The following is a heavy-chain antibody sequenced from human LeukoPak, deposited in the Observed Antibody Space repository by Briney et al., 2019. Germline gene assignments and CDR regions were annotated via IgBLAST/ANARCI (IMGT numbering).Heavy chain of an antibody. V-gene: IGHV3-48*03. D-gene: IGHD6-6*01. CDR1: EFTFTSYE. J-gene: IGHJ3*02. CDR3: ARGPSIAARYDAFDI. CDR2: ISSSGNTI. Sequence: GGSLRLSCAASEFTFTSYELNWVRQAPGKGLEWVSYISSSGNTISYADSVKGRFTISGDNAKNSLYLQVISLRAEDTAVYYCARGPSIAARYDAFDIWGQGTMVTVSS.